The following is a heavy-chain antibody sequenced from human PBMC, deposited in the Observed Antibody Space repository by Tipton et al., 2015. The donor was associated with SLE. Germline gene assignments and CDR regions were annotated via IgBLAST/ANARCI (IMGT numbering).Heavy chain of an antibody. J-gene: IGHJ4*02. D-gene: IGHD2-15*01. CDR2: INHSGST. V-gene: IGHV4-34*01. CDR3: AGAWQGYCSGGTCCVLDY. CDR1: GGSFSGYY. Sequence: TLSLTCAVYGGSFSGYYWSWIRQPPGKGLEWIGEINHSGSTNYNPSLKSRVTISVDTSKNQFSLKLRSVTAADTAVYYCAGAWQGYCSGGTCCVLDYWGQGTLVTVSS.